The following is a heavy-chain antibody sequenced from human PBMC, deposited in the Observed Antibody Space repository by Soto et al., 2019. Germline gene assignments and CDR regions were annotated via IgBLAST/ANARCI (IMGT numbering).Heavy chain of an antibody. CDR2: ISSSGSTI. J-gene: IGHJ6*02. Sequence: GGSLRLSCAASGFTFSRYEMNWVRQAPGKGLEWVSYISSSGSTIYYADSVKGRFTISRDNAKNSLYLQMNSLRAEDTAVYYCARERGPPQGGYGMDVWGQGTTVTVSS. D-gene: IGHD3-16*01. V-gene: IGHV3-48*03. CDR3: ARERGPPQGGYGMDV. CDR1: GFTFSRYE.